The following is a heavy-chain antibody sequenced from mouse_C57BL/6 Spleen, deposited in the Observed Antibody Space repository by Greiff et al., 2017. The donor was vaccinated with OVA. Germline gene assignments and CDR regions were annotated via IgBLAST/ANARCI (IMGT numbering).Heavy chain of an antibody. V-gene: IGHV5-9-1*02. CDR1: GFTFSSYA. CDR3: TRDRHYFDY. Sequence: EVQLQQSGEGLVKPGGSLKLSCAASGFTFSSYAMSWVRQTPEKRLEWVAYISSGGDYIYYADTVKGRFTISRDNARNTLYLQMSSLKSEDTAMYYCTRDRHYFDYWGQGTTLTVSS. J-gene: IGHJ2*01. CDR2: ISSGGDYI.